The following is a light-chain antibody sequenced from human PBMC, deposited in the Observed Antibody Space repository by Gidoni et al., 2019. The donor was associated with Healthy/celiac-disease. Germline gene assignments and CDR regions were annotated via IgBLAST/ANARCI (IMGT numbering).Light chain of an antibody. CDR1: QSISSY. J-gene: IGKJ5*01. CDR3: QQSYSIT. Sequence: DIQMTQSPSSLSASVGDRVTITCRASQSISSYLNWYQQKPGKAPKLLIYAASSLQSGVPSRFSGYGSGTDFTLTISSLQPEDFATYDCQQSYSITFGQGTRLEIK. CDR2: AAS. V-gene: IGKV1-39*01.